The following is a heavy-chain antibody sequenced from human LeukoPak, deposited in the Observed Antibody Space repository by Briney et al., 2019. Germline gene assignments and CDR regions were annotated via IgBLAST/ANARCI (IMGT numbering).Heavy chain of an antibody. V-gene: IGHV1-3*01. CDR2: INAGNGNT. Sequence: ASVKVSCKASGYTFTSYAMHWVRQAPGQRLEWMGWINAGNGNTKYSQKFQGRDTITRDTSASTAYMELSSLRSEDTAVYYCARDGTGSTFDYWGQGTLVTVSS. J-gene: IGHJ4*02. D-gene: IGHD3/OR15-3a*01. CDR3: ARDGTGSTFDY. CDR1: GYTFTSYA.